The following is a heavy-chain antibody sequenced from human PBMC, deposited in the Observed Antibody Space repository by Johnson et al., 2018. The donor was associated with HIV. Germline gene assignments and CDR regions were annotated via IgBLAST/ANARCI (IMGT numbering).Heavy chain of an antibody. CDR1: GFAVSSNY. CDR2: ISYDGSNK. CDR3: AKEGRDVLRDYDAFDM. J-gene: IGHJ3*02. Sequence: RPGGSLRLSCAASGFAVSSNYMNWVRQTPGKGLEWVAVISYDGSNKYYVDSVKGRFTISRDNSKNTLYLQMNSLRAEDTAVYYCAKEGRDVLRDYDAFDMWGHGTMVIVSS. V-gene: IGHV3-30*18. D-gene: IGHD4-17*01.